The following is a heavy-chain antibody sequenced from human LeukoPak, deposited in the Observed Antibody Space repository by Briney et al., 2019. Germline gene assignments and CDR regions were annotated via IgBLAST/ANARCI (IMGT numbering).Heavy chain of an antibody. D-gene: IGHD2-21*01. CDR3: ARYSPTPVY. V-gene: IGHV3-21*05. J-gene: IGHJ4*02. CDR2: ISSSSSYT. Sequence: PGGSLRLSCAASGFTFSSYEINWVRQAPGKGLEWISFISSSSSYTNYADSVKGRFTISRDNAKNSLYLQMNSLRAEDTAVYYCARYSPTPVYWGQGTLVTVSS. CDR1: GFTFSSYE.